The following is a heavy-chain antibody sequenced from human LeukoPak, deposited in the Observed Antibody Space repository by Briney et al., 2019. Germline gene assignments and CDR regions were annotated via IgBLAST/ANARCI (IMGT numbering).Heavy chain of an antibody. Sequence: SETLSLTCTVSGYSISSGYYWGWIRRPPGKGLEWIGSIYHSGSTYYNPSLKSRVTISVDTSKNQFSLKLSSVTAADTAVYYCAREGYDYYYYYMDVWGKGTTVTVSS. V-gene: IGHV4-38-2*02. CDR1: GYSISSGYY. J-gene: IGHJ6*03. D-gene: IGHD1-1*01. CDR3: AREGYDYYYYYMDV. CDR2: IYHSGST.